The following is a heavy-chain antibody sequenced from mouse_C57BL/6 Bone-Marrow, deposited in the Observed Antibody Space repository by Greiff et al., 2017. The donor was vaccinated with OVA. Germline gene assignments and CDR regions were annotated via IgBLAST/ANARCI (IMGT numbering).Heavy chain of an antibody. CDR2: INIGNGYT. D-gene: IGHD1-1*02. V-gene: IGHV1-58*01. CDR3: ASQGCGTAY. Sequence: EVQLQQSGAELVRPGSSVKMSCKTSGYTFTSYGIHWVKQRPGQGLEWIGYINIGNGYTEYNEKFKGKATLTSDTSSSTAYMQLSSLTSEDSAIYFCASQGCGTAYWGQGTLVTVSA. CDR1: GYTFTSYG. J-gene: IGHJ3*01.